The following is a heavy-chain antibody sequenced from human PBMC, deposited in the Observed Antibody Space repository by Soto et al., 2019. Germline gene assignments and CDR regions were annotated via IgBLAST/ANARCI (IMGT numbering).Heavy chain of an antibody. J-gene: IGHJ6*02. CDR3: AKDYRGFSSTSCWFSSKHDYYGMDV. V-gene: IGHV3-23*01. D-gene: IGHD2-2*01. CDR1: GFTFSSYA. Sequence: EVQLLESGGGLVQPGGSLRLSCAASGFTFSSYAMSWVRQAPGKGLEWVSAISGSGGSTYYADSVKGRFTICRDNSKNTLYGQMNSLRAEDTAVYYCAKDYRGFSSTSCWFSSKHDYYGMDVWCQGTTVTVSS. CDR2: ISGSGGST.